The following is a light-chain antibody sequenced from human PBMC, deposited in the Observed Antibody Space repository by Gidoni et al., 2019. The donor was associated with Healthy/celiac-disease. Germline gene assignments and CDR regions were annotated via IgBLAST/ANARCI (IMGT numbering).Light chain of an antibody. CDR3: QQSYSTPLT. CDR2: AAS. Sequence: DIQMTQSPSSLSASVGDRVTITCRASQSISSYLNWYQQKPGKAPKLLIYAASSLQSGVPSRFSGRGAGTDFTLTISSRQPEDFATYYCQQSYSTPLTFGGGTKVEIK. J-gene: IGKJ4*01. CDR1: QSISSY. V-gene: IGKV1-39*01.